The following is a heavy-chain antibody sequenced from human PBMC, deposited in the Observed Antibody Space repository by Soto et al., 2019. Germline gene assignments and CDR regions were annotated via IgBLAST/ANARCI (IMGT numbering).Heavy chain of an antibody. D-gene: IGHD3-3*02. CDR1: GYSITSGYY. J-gene: IGHJ5*02. V-gene: IGHV4-38-2*02. CDR3: ARDFTSIFDP. CDR2: IYHDGST. Sequence: SETLSLTCSVSGYSITSGYYWGWIRQPPVKGLEWIGSIYHDGSTYYNASLKSRVTISVDTSKNQFSLKLTSVTAADTAVYYCARDFTSIFDPWGQGTMVTVS.